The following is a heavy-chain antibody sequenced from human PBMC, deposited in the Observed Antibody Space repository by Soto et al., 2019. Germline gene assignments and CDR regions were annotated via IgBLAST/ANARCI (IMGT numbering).Heavy chain of an antibody. J-gene: IGHJ4*02. CDR3: ARGGGYDSDFDY. Sequence: PSETLSLTCTVSGGSISSYYWSWIRQPPGKGLEWIGYIYYSGSTNYNPSLKSRVTISVDTSKNQFSLKLSSVTAADTAVYYCARGGGYDSDFDYWGQGTLVTVSS. CDR1: GGSISSYY. D-gene: IGHD5-12*01. V-gene: IGHV4-59*01. CDR2: IYYSGST.